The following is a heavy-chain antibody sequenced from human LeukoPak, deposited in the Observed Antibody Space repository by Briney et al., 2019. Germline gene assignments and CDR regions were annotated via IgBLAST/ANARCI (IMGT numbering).Heavy chain of an antibody. D-gene: IGHD6-19*01. CDR3: ARDARLPWQWLVPRVYYFDY. CDR2: ISSSSSYI. Sequence: GGSLRLSCAASGFTFSGYSMNWVRQAPGKGLEWVSSISSSSSYIYYADSVKGRFTISRDNAKNSLYLQMNSLRAEDTAVYYCARDARLPWQWLVPRVYYFDYWGQGTLVTVSS. V-gene: IGHV3-21*01. CDR1: GFTFSGYS. J-gene: IGHJ4*02.